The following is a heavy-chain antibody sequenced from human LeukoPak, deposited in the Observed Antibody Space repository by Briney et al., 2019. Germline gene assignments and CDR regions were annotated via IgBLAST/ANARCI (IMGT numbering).Heavy chain of an antibody. CDR1: GFTFSSYE. D-gene: IGHD2-2*01. Sequence: PGGSLRLSCAASGFTFSSYEMNWVRKAPWKGLEWVSFSSSSGGTTYYADSVRGRFTISRDNAKNSLYLQMNSLRAEDTAVYYCARGRIVVVPAAPPDFQHWGQGTLVTVSS. V-gene: IGHV3-48*03. CDR3: ARGRIVVVPAAPPDFQH. J-gene: IGHJ1*01. CDR2: SSSSGGTT.